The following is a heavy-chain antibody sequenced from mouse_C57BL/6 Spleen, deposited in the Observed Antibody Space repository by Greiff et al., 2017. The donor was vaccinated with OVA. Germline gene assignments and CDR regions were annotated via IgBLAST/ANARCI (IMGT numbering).Heavy chain of an antibody. J-gene: IGHJ4*01. CDR1: GYTFTSYW. Sequence: QVQLQQPGAELVKPGASVKLSCKASGYTFTSYWMQWVKQRPGQGLEWIGEIDSSDSYTNYNQKFKGKATLTVDTSSSTAYMQLSSLTSEDSAVYYCVYGSRDYAMDYWGQGTSVTVSS. D-gene: IGHD1-1*01. CDR2: IDSSDSYT. V-gene: IGHV1-50*01. CDR3: VYGSRDYAMDY.